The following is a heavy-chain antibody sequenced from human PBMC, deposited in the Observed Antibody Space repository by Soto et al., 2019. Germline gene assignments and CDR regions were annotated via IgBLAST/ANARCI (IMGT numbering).Heavy chain of an antibody. Sequence: PSETLSLTCTVSGGSISSYYWSWIRQPPGKGLEWIGYIYYSGSTNYNPSLKSRVTTSVDTSKNQFSLKLSSVTAADTAVYYCASHVKPPKMATIPGGYFDYWGQGTLVTVSS. CDR2: IYYSGST. D-gene: IGHD5-12*01. J-gene: IGHJ4*02. CDR3: ASHVKPPKMATIPGGYFDY. CDR1: GGSISSYY. V-gene: IGHV4-59*01.